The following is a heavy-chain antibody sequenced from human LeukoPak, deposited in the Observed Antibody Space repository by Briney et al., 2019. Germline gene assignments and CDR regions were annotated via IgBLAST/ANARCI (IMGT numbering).Heavy chain of an antibody. CDR1: GESFSGYS. J-gene: IGHJ4*02. CDR3: ARRTGWYWGYYFDY. D-gene: IGHD6-19*01. V-gene: IGHV4-34*12. CDR2: VIHGGSS. Sequence: SETLSLTCAVYGESFSGYSWSWFRQPPGKGLEWIGEVIHGGSSNYNPSLKSRVTISIHTPKNQFSLNLTSVTAADTAFYYCARRTGWYWGYYFDYWGQGTLVTVSS.